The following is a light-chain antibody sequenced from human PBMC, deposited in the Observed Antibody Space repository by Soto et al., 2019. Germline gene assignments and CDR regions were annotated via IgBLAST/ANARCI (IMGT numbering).Light chain of an antibody. CDR3: CSYAGSYALV. V-gene: IGLV2-11*01. Sequence: QSVLTQPASVSGSPGQSITISCTGTSSDVGGYNYVSWYQQHPGKAPKLMIYEVSKRPSGVPDRFSGSKSGNTASLTISGLQAEDEADYHCCSYAGSYALVFGGGTKLTVL. J-gene: IGLJ3*02. CDR2: EVS. CDR1: SSDVGGYNY.